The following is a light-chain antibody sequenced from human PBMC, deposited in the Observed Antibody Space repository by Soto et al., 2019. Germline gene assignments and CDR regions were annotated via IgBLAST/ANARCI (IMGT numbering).Light chain of an antibody. V-gene: IGKV3-20*01. Sequence: EIVLTQSPGTLSLSPGERAILSCRASQNVNNNYLAWYQQKPGQSPRLLIYGASSRATGIPDRFSGSGSGTDFTLTISRLETEDFVVYFCQQYGASPWTFGQGTKVESK. CDR3: QQYGASPWT. CDR2: GAS. J-gene: IGKJ1*01. CDR1: QNVNNNY.